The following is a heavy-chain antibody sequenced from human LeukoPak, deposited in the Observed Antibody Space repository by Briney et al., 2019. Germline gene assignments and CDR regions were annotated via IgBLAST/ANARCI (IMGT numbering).Heavy chain of an antibody. CDR1: GFTFSSYA. J-gene: IGHJ6*02. Sequence: GRSLRLSCAASGFTFSSYAMHWVRQAPGKGLEWVAVISYDGSNKYYADSVKGRFTISRDNSKNTLYLQMNSLRAEDTAAYYCARDAPRYCSSTSCYPPRGYYYYGMDVWAKGPRSPSP. D-gene: IGHD2-2*01. CDR2: ISYDGSNK. V-gene: IGHV3-30*04. CDR3: ARDAPRYCSSTSCYPPRGYYYYGMDV.